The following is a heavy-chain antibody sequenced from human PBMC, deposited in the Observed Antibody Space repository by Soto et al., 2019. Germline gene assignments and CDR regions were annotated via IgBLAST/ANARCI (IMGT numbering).Heavy chain of an antibody. CDR3: ARDTDCSGGSCYWGGFYYYYGMDV. Sequence: SETLSLTCAVSGGSISSSNWWSWVRQPPGKGLEWIGEIYHSGSTNYNPSLKSRVTISVDKSKNQFSLKLSSVTAADTAVYHCARDTDCSGGSCYWGGFYYYYGMDVWGQGTKVTVSS. CDR1: GGSISSSNW. D-gene: IGHD2-15*01. CDR2: IYHSGST. J-gene: IGHJ6*02. V-gene: IGHV4-4*02.